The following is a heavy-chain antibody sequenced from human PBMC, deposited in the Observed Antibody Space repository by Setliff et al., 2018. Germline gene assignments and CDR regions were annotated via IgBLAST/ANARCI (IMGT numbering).Heavy chain of an antibody. V-gene: IGHV4-59*01. D-gene: IGHD5-18*01. CDR3: ARDRTAYSYGLDV. Sequence: SETLSLTCSVSGGSISPYFWSWIRQPPGKGLEWIGYIYHNGNTNFNPSLKTRVTMSVDTSKNQFALNLTSVTAADTAVYYCARDRTAYSYGLDVWGQGTTVTV. CDR2: IYHNGNT. CDR1: GGSISPYF. J-gene: IGHJ6*02.